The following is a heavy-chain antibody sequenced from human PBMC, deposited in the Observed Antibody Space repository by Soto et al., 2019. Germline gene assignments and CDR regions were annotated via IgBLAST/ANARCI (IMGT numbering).Heavy chain of an antibody. CDR2: ISSSGSTI. CDR3: ARAGIRGTVALQGVVDGAFDI. V-gene: IGHV3-48*03. D-gene: IGHD2-15*01. J-gene: IGHJ3*02. CDR1: GFTFSSYE. Sequence: PGGSLILSCAASGFTFSSYEMNWVRQAPGKGLEWVSYISSSGSTIYYADSVKGRFTISRDNAKNSLYLQMNSLRAEDTAVYYCARAGIRGTVALQGVVDGAFDIWGQGTMVTVSS.